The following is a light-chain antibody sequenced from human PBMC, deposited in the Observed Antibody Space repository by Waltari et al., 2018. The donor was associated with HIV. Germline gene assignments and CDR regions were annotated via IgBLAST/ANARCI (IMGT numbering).Light chain of an antibody. CDR1: ALPKKY. J-gene: IGLJ2*01. Sequence: SYELTQPPSVSVSPGQTATITCSGDALPKKYGYWYQQKPGQAPEMVIYKDSARPSGIPERFAGSSSETTVTLTISGGQAEDEADYYCQSTGSSGSYLVLFGGGTKLTVL. V-gene: IGLV3-25*03. CDR2: KDS. CDR3: QSTGSSGSYLVL.